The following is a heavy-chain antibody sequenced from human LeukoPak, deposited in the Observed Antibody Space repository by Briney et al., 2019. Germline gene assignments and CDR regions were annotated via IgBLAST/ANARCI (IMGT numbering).Heavy chain of an antibody. CDR3: ATDIIVYAQTWFDL. CDR2: IIPIFGTA. Sequence: SVTVSFTASACTFTIYAISWVRQAPGQGHEWMGGIIPIFGTANYAQKFQGRVTITTDESTGTAYMELSSLRSEDTAVYYCATDIIVYAQTWFDLWGQGTLVSVSS. V-gene: IGHV1-69*05. D-gene: IGHD2-8*01. CDR1: ACTFTIYA. J-gene: IGHJ5*02.